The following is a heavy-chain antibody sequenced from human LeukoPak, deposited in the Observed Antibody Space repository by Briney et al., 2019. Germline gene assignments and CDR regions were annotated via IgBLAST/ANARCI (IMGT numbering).Heavy chain of an antibody. CDR2: ISYDGSNK. CDR3: AKDRAVAANDFDY. D-gene: IGHD6-19*01. Sequence: GGSRRLSCAASGFTFSSHAMHWVRQAPGKGLEWVAFISYDGSNKYYADSVKGRFTISRDNSKNTLYLQMNILRTEDTAVYYCAKDRAVAANDFDYWGQGTLVTVSS. V-gene: IGHV3-30-3*01. J-gene: IGHJ4*02. CDR1: GFTFSSHA.